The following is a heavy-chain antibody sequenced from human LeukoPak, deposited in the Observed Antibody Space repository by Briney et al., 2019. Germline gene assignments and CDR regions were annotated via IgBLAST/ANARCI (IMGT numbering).Heavy chain of an antibody. CDR3: ARVRYCSSTSCPTGAFDI. CDR1: GGSISSGSYY. J-gene: IGHJ3*02. V-gene: IGHV4-61*02. D-gene: IGHD2-2*01. CDR2: IYTSGST. Sequence: PSETLSLTCTVSGGSISSGSYYWSWIRQPAGKGLKWIGRIYTSGSTNYNPSLKSRVTISVDTSKNQFSLKLSSVTAADTAVYYCARVRYCSSTSCPTGAFDIWGQGTMVTVSS.